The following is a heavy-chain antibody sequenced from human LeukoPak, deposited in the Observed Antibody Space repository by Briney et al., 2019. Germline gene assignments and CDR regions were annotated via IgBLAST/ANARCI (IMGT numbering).Heavy chain of an antibody. V-gene: IGHV3-48*03. CDR1: GFTFSSYE. D-gene: IGHD3-9*01. Sequence: GGSLRLSCAASGFTFSSYEMNWVRQAPGKGLEWVSYISSSGSTIYYADSVKGRFTISRDNAKNSLYLQMNSLRAEDTAVYYCARGILTGPPGAFDIWGQGTMVTVSS. CDR2: ISSSGSTI. J-gene: IGHJ3*02. CDR3: ARGILTGPPGAFDI.